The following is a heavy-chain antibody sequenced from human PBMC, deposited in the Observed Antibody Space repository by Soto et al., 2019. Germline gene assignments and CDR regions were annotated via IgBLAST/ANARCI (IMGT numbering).Heavy chain of an antibody. CDR1: GFTFSSYW. J-gene: IGHJ4*02. V-gene: IGHV3-23*01. CDR3: AKDRRSISGAEY. Sequence: GGSLRLSCAASGFTFSSYWMHWVRQAPGKGLVWVSSISGIGATYYADSVKGRFTISRDNSKNTVYLQMNSLRAEETAVYYCAKDRRSISGAEYWGQGTQVTVSS. CDR2: ISGIGAT. D-gene: IGHD3-10*01.